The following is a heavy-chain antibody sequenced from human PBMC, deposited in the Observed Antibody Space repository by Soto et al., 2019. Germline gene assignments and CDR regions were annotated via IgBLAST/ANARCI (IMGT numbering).Heavy chain of an antibody. Sequence: TLSLTCTVSGGSISGHHWNWIRQPPGKGLEWIGYIYYSGSTNYNPSLESRVTISVDTSKNQFSLRLNSVTAADTAVYFCARGGYCSGGSCYRLWYFDLWGRGALVTVSS. D-gene: IGHD2-15*01. V-gene: IGHV4-59*11. CDR1: GGSISGHH. J-gene: IGHJ2*01. CDR2: IYYSGST. CDR3: ARGGYCSGGSCYRLWYFDL.